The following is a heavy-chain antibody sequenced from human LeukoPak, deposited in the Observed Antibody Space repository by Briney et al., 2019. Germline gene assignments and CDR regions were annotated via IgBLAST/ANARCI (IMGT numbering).Heavy chain of an antibody. Sequence: QAGGSLRLSCAASGFTFSSYGMHWVRQAPVKGLEWVAVIWYDGSNKYYADSVKGRFTISRDNSKNTLYLQMNSLRAEDTAVYYCARDRRRYSSGWFYYFDYWGRGTLVTVSS. D-gene: IGHD6-19*01. CDR1: GFTFSSYG. V-gene: IGHV3-33*01. CDR3: ARDRRRYSSGWFYYFDY. J-gene: IGHJ4*02. CDR2: IWYDGSNK.